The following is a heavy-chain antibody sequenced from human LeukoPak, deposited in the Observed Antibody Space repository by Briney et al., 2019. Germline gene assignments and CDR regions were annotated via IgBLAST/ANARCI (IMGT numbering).Heavy chain of an antibody. Sequence: SETLSLTCAVYGGSFSGYYWSWIRQPPGKGLEWIGEMHYSGATNYNPSLKSRVTTSADTPENQFSLKLSSVTAADTAVYYCARGRLEVYAFDIWGQGTMVTVSP. V-gene: IGHV4-34*01. CDR2: MHYSGAT. CDR3: ARGRLEVYAFDI. J-gene: IGHJ3*02. D-gene: IGHD3-3*01. CDR1: GGSFSGYY.